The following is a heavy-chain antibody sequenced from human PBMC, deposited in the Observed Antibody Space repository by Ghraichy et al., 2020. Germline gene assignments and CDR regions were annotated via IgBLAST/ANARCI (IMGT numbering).Heavy chain of an antibody. D-gene: IGHD3-3*01. CDR3: AHTWSATLFDY. CDR2: IYWDDDK. Sequence: PTLVKPTQTLTLTCTFSGFSLNNPGLGVGWVRQPPGKALEWLAVIYWDDDKHYSPSLKSRITITKDTSKNQVVLTLTNMDPVDTATYYFAHTWSATLFDYWGQGTLVTVSS. CDR1: GFSLNNPGLG. V-gene: IGHV2-5*02. J-gene: IGHJ4*02.